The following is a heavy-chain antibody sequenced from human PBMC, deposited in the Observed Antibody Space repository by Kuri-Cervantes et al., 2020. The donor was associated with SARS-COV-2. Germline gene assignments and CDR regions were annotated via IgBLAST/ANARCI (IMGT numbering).Heavy chain of an antibody. CDR2: ISHSGGT. CDR3: TGRTDVPY. Sequence: GSLRLSCTVSSGAITGTNWWNWVRQAPGKGLEWIGEISHSGGTNYNPSLRGRVTISLDMSKNQFSLNLDSVTAADTAVYYCTGRTDVPYWGPGTLVTVSS. J-gene: IGHJ1*01. CDR1: SGAITGTNW. D-gene: IGHD3-16*01. V-gene: IGHV4-4*02.